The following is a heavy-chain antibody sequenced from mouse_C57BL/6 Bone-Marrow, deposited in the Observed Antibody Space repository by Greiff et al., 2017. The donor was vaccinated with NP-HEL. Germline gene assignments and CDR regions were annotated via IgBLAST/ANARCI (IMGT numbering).Heavy chain of an antibody. D-gene: IGHD1-1*01. Sequence: EVQLQQSGAELVKPGASVKLSCTASGFNIKDYYMHWVKQRPEQGLEWIGRIDPEDGETKYAPKFQGKATITADTSSNTAYLQLSSLTSEDTAVYYCARGSTVVATDYAIDYWGQGTSVTVSS. V-gene: IGHV14-2*01. CDR2: IDPEDGET. CDR1: GFNIKDYY. CDR3: ARGSTVVATDYAIDY. J-gene: IGHJ4*01.